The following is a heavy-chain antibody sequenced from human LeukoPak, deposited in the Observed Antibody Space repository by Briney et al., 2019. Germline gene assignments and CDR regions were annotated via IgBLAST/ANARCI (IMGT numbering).Heavy chain of an antibody. CDR2: IYPGDSDT. V-gene: IGHV5-51*03. D-gene: IGHD4-17*01. J-gene: IGHJ5*02. CDR1: GYSFTSYW. CDR3: ARGVGDPKIWSDP. Sequence: KPGESLKISCTGSGYSFTSYWIGWVRQMPGKGLEWMGIIYPGDSDTRYSPSFQGQVTISADKSISTAYLQWSSLKASDTAMDYCARGVGDPKIWSDPWGQGTPVTVSS.